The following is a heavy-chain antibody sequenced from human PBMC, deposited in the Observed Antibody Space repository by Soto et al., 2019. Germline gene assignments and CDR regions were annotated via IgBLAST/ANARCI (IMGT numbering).Heavy chain of an antibody. CDR2: ISHDGSHK. D-gene: IGHD1-26*01. CDR1: GFTFNSFT. Sequence: QVQLVESGGGVVQPGRSLRLSCAASGFTFNSFTMHWVRQAPGKGLEWVAVISHDGSHKYTADSVKGRFTISRDDPKNTLYLQMNSLRVEDTAIYYCATWEERYFQDWGQGTLVNVSS. J-gene: IGHJ1*01. V-gene: IGHV3-30*04. CDR3: ATWEERYFQD.